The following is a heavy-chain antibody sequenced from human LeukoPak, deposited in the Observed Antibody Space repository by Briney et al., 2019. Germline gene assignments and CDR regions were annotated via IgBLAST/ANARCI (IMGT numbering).Heavy chain of an antibody. CDR1: GYSFTSYW. Sequence: GESLKISCKGSGYSFTSYWISWVRQMPGKGLEWMGRIEPSDSYTNYSPSFQGRVTISADKSISTAYLQWSTLKASDTAMYYCARQGHNFFDYWGQGTLVTVSS. J-gene: IGHJ4*02. V-gene: IGHV5-10-1*01. CDR2: IEPSDSYT. CDR3: ARQGHNFFDY.